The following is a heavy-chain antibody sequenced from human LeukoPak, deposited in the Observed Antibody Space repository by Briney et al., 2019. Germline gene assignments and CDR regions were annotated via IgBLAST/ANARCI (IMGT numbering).Heavy chain of an antibody. CDR3: ARDGLDYYGSGTYYPNYNWFDP. V-gene: IGHV1-18*01. Sequence: GASVKVSCKSSGYTFTAFGFSRVRQAPGQGLEWMGWISADTTRTIYTEKLQDRVTMTTDTSTSTTYMELRSLRSDDTAVYYCARDGLDYYGSGTYYPNYNWFDPWGQGTLVTVSS. J-gene: IGHJ5*02. CDR1: GYTFTAFG. D-gene: IGHD3-10*01. CDR2: ISADTTRT.